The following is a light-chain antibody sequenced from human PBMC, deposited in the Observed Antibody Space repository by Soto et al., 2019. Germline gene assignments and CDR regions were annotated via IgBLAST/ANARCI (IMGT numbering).Light chain of an antibody. Sequence: SVLSQPPSASVTPGQRVTIAFSGSSSNIGGRTVNWYQQLPGTAPKLLIYNNNQRPSGVPDRFSGSKSGTSASLAITGLQSEDEADYYRAAWDDSLTAHVFGVGTKVTVL. V-gene: IGLV1-44*01. J-gene: IGLJ1*01. CDR3: AAWDDSLTAHV. CDR2: NNN. CDR1: SSNIGGRT.